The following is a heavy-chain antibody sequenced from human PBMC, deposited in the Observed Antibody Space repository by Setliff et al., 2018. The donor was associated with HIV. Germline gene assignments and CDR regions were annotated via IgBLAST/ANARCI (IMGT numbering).Heavy chain of an antibody. V-gene: IGHV4-38-2*01. CDR1: DYSISSGYY. Sequence: PSETLSLTCAVSDYSISSGYYWGWIRQPPGKGLEWIGGIYHSGSTYCNPSLKSRVTIFVDTSKNQFSLKLSSVTAADTAVYYCARGSYYDSSGHTLVDFQHWGQGTLVTVSS. D-gene: IGHD3-22*01. CDR2: IYHSGST. CDR3: ARGSYYDSSGHTLVDFQH. J-gene: IGHJ1*01.